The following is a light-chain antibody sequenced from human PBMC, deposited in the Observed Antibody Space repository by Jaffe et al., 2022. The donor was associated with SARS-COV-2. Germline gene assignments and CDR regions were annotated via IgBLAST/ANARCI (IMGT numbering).Light chain of an antibody. CDR2: DAS. CDR3: QQRSNWPPIT. J-gene: IGKJ5*01. V-gene: IGKV3-11*01. CDR1: QSVSSY. Sequence: EIVLTQSPATLSLSPGERATVSCRASQSVSSYIAWYQQRPGQAPRLLIYDASNRATGIPARFSGSGSGTDFTLTISSLEPEDFAVYYCQQRSNWPPITFGQGTRLEIK.